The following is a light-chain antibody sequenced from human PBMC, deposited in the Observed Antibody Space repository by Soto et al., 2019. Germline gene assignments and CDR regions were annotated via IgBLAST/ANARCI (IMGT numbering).Light chain of an antibody. J-gene: IGLJ2*01. V-gene: IGLV2-14*03. Sequence: QSVLTQPASMSGSPGQSITISCTGTSSDVGGYNYVSWYQQHPGKAPKLMIYDVSDRPSGVSNRFSGSKSDNTASLTISGLQAEDEADYYCSSYTSSDTVVFGGGTKVTVL. CDR1: SSDVGGYNY. CDR3: SSYTSSDTVV. CDR2: DVS.